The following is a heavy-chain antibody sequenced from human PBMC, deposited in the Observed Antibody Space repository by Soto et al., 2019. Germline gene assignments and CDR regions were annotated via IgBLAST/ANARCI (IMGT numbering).Heavy chain of an antibody. V-gene: IGHV4-59*12. CDR3: ARDRRVAGTTFAS. J-gene: IGHJ4*02. CDR1: GGSISSYY. Sequence: PSETLSLTCTVSGGSISSYYWSWVRQPPGKGLEWLGYVSDSGRTNYIPSLKSRVTISVDTSKNHFSLNLSSVTAADTAIYYCARDRRVAGTTFASWGQGILVTVSS. D-gene: IGHD1-7*01. CDR2: VSDSGRT.